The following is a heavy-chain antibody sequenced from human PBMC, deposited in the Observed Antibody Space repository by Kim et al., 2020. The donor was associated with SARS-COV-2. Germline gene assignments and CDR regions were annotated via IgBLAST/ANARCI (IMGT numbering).Heavy chain of an antibody. CDR2: IDGSDGTT. J-gene: IGHJ4*02. CDR1: GFTFTGHA. D-gene: IGHD2-21*01. V-gene: IGHV3-23*01. Sequence: GGSLRLSCTTSGFTFTGHAMSWVRQAPGKGLEWVSSIDGSDGTTYYVDSVRGRFTISRDDSKNTLYLQMSALRGDDTAVYYCMKGGWGWIWDHWGQGTLV. CDR3: MKGGWGWIWDH.